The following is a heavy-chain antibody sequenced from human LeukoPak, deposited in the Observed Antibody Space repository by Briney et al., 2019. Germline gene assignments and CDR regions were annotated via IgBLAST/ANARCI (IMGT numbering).Heavy chain of an antibody. V-gene: IGHV1-18*01. Sequence: ASVKVSCKASGYTFTDYYIHWVRQAPGQGLEWMGWISAYNGNTNYAQKLQGRVTMTTDTSTSTAYMELRSLRSDDTAVYYCARDTYDILTGGDWGQGTLVTVSS. CDR3: ARDTYDILTGGD. CDR2: ISAYNGNT. D-gene: IGHD3-9*01. CDR1: GYTFTDYY. J-gene: IGHJ4*02.